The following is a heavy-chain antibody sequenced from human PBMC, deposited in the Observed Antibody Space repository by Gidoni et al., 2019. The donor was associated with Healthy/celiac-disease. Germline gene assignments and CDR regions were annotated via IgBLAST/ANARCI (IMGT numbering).Heavy chain of an antibody. Sequence: EVQLVESGGGLVQPGGALSLSCAASGFTLSRYAIHWVRQPPVKGLEDVSAISSNGGRTYYANSVKGRFTISRDNSKNTLYLQMGSLRAEDMAVYYCAREGSSSFWGSLLYNWFDPWGQGTLVTVSS. CDR2: ISSNGGRT. J-gene: IGHJ5*02. CDR3: AREGSSSFWGSLLYNWFDP. D-gene: IGHD6-6*01. V-gene: IGHV3-64*01. CDR1: GFTLSRYA.